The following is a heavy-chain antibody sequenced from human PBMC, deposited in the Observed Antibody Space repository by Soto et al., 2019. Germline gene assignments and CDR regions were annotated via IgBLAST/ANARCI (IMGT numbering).Heavy chain of an antibody. CDR1: GGSFSGYY. D-gene: IGHD6-6*01. J-gene: IGHJ4*02. CDR3: AALAQYSTPALDY. V-gene: IGHV4-34*01. CDR2: INHSGST. Sequence: PSETLSLTCAVYGGSFSGYYWSWIRQPPGKGLEWIGEINHSGSTNYNPSLKSRVTISVDTSKNQFSLKLSSVTAADTAVYYCAALAQYSTPALDYWGQGTLVTVSS.